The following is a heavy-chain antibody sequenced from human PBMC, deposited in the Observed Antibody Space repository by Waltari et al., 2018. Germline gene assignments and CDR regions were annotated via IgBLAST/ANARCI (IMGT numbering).Heavy chain of an antibody. D-gene: IGHD2-21*02. CDR2: ISGSCGST. Sequence: EVQLLESGGGLVQPGGSLRLSCAASGFTFSSSAMSWVRQAPGKGLEWVSAISGSCGSTFYADSVKGRFTISIDKSKNTLYLQMNSLRAEDTAVYYCAKESQPAVVVTGYYCMDVLGQGTTVTVS. V-gene: IGHV3-23*01. CDR3: AKESQPAVVVTGYYCMDV. J-gene: IGHJ6*02. CDR1: GFTFSSSA.